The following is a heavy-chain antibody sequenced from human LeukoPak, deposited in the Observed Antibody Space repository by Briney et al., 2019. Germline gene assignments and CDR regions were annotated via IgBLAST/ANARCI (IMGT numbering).Heavy chain of an antibody. CDR1: GFTFSSYG. V-gene: IGHV3-30*18. CDR3: AKARVLRYFDWFFDY. D-gene: IGHD3-9*01. Sequence: PGRSLRLSCAASGFTFSSYGMHWVRQAPGKGLEWAAVISYDGSNKYYADSVKGRFTISRDNSKNTLYLQMNSLRAEDTAVYYCAKARVLRYFDWFFDYWGQGTLVTVSS. CDR2: ISYDGSNK. J-gene: IGHJ4*02.